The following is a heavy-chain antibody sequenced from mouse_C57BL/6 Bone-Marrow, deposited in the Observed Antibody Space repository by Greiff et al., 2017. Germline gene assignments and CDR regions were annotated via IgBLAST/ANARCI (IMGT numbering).Heavy chain of an antibody. J-gene: IGHJ3*01. V-gene: IGHV2-2*01. CDR3: ASIYYDYDGFAY. CDR1: GFSLTSYG. Sequence: QVQLKESGPGLVQPSQSLSITCTVSGFSLTSYGVHWVRQSSGKGLAWLGVLWSGGSTDYNAAFISRLSISKDNSKSQVFFKMNSLQADDTAIYYCASIYYDYDGFAYWGQGTLVTVSA. CDR2: LWSGGST. D-gene: IGHD2-4*01.